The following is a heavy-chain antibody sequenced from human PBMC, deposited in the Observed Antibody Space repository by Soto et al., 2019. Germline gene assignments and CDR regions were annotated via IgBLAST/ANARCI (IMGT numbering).Heavy chain of an antibody. V-gene: IGHV1-18*01. D-gene: IGHD3-10*01. CDR1: GYAFTSCC. J-gene: IGHJ6*03. CDR3: ARATYYYGSGLYYYYMDV. Sequence: ASVKVSWKASGYAFTSCCISWLRQAPGQGLEWMGWISAYNGNTNYAQKLQGRVTMTTDTSTSTAYMELRSLRSDDTAVYYCARATYYYGSGLYYYYMDVWGKGTTVTVSS. CDR2: ISAYNGNT.